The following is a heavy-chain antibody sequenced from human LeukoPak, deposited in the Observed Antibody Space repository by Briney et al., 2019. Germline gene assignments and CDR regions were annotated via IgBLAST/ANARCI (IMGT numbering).Heavy chain of an antibody. D-gene: IGHD3-22*01. CDR3: ARPYYYDGYFDY. CDR2: ISAYNGNT. V-gene: IGHV1-18*01. J-gene: IGHJ4*02. CDR1: GSPFKSYG. Sequence: ASVKVSCKASGSPFKSYGITWVRQAPGQGLEWMGWISAYNGNTNYAQNLQGRVTMTTDTSTSTAYMELRSLRSDDTAVYYCARPYYYDGYFDYWGQGTLVTVSS.